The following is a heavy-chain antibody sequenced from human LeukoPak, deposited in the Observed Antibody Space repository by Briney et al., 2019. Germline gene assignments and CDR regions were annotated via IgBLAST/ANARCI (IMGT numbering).Heavy chain of an antibody. Sequence: GGSLRLSCAASGFTFSGSAMHWVRQASGKGREWVGRIRSKANNYATAYAASVKGRFTVSRDDSKNTAYLQMNSLKTEDPAVYYCTRFYDFGLDYWGQGTLVTVSS. CDR1: GFTFSGSA. V-gene: IGHV3-73*01. D-gene: IGHD3-3*01. J-gene: IGHJ4*02. CDR3: TRFYDFGLDY. CDR2: IRSKANNYAT.